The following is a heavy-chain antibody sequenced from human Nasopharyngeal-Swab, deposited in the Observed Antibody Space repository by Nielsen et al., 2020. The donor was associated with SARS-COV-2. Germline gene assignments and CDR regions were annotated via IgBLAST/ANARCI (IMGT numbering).Heavy chain of an antibody. J-gene: IGHJ3*02. D-gene: IGHD3-22*01. V-gene: IGHV3-33*01. CDR3: ARGNYYDSSGYYYVAFDI. CDR2: IWYDGSNK. Sequence: VRQAPGKGLEWVAVIWYDGSNKYYAGSVKGRFTISRDNSKNTLYLQMNSLRAEDTAVYYCARGNYYDSSGYYYVAFDIWGQGTMVTVSS.